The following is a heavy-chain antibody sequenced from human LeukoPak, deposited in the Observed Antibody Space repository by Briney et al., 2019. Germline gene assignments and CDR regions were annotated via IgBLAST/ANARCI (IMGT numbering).Heavy chain of an antibody. Sequence: GESLKISCQASGYTFAKYWIGWVRQMPGKGLEWMGIIYPGDSDTRYSPSFQGQVTISADKSISTAYLQWSSLKASDTAMYYCARQREMGVDYWGQGTLVTVSS. CDR1: GYTFAKYW. CDR3: ARQREMGVDY. CDR2: IYPGDSDT. J-gene: IGHJ4*02. V-gene: IGHV5-51*01. D-gene: IGHD3-16*01.